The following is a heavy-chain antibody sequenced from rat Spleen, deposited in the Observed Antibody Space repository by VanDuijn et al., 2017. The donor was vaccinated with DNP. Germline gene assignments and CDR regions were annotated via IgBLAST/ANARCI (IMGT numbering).Heavy chain of an antibody. D-gene: IGHD1-2*01. CDR3: ATHGSISTISTGAMDV. J-gene: IGHJ4*01. CDR2: IVYDGSCT. CDR1: GFTFSDYS. V-gene: IGHV5S10*01. Sequence: EVQLVESGGGLVQPGRSLKLSCAASGFTFSDYSMAWVRQAPKKGLEWVATIVYDGSCTYYRDSVTGRFTISRDNAKSTLYLQMDSLRSEDTATYYCATHGSISTISTGAMDVWGQGTSVTVSS.